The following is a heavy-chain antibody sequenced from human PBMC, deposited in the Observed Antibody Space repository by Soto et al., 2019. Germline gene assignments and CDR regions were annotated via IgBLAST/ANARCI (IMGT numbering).Heavy chain of an antibody. J-gene: IGHJ4*02. CDR3: AKDQMAQCRIFGELDF. CDR1: GFTFNNYA. D-gene: IGHD3-3*01. V-gene: IGHV3-23*01. Sequence: WGSLRLSCAASGFTFNNYAMIWVRQAPGKGLEWVSSISNNGGTTYYADSVKGRFTISRDNSENTLYLQMVSLRADDTAVYYCAKDQMAQCRIFGELDFWGQGALVTVSS. CDR2: ISNNGGTT.